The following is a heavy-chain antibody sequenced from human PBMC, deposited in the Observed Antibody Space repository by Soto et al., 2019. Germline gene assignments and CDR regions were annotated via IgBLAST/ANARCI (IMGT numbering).Heavy chain of an antibody. Sequence: QMQLQESGPGLVKASQTLSLTCAVSGGSISSSDYYWSWIRQHPGKGLEWIGYINYSGRTYYNPSLKSRLTMSVDTSKNQFSLKLTSVTAADRAVYFCARFTPLDKYYGVDVWGQGTTVTVSS. D-gene: IGHD2-2*03. V-gene: IGHV4-30-4*01. CDR1: GGSISSSDYY. CDR3: ARFTPLDKYYGVDV. CDR2: INYSGRT. J-gene: IGHJ6*02.